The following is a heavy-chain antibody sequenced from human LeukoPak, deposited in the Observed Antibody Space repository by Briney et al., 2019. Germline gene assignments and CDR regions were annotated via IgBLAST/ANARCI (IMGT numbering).Heavy chain of an antibody. D-gene: IGHD1-14*01. CDR3: ARVREGNHLHQFYLDS. J-gene: IGHJ4*02. CDR2: IYSRGST. CDR1: GASIKTYY. Sequence: SETLSLTCNVSGASIKTYYWTWIRQPPGEGLEYVGYIYSRGSTNYNPSLESRVTLSVDTSKNQFSLRLRSPTAADTAVYYCARVREGNHLHQFYLDSWGQGTLVTVSS. V-gene: IGHV4-59*01.